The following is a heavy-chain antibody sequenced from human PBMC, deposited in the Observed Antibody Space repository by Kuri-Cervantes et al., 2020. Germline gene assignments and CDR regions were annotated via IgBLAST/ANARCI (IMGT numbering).Heavy chain of an antibody. CDR2: IDWDDNK. CDR1: GFSLTTSGMC. J-gene: IGHJ4*02. Sequence: SGPTLVKPTQTLTLTCSFSGFSLTTSGMCVSWVRQPPGKALEWLALIDWDDNKYYNTFLKTRLTISKDTSKNQVVLTMTNVDPVDTATYYCAHTSTSVTTFDYWGQGTVVTVSS. CDR3: AHTSTSVTTFDY. V-gene: IGHV2-70*12. D-gene: IGHD4-17*01.